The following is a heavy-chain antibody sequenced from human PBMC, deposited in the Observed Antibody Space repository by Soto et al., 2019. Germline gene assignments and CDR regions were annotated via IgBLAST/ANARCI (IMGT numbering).Heavy chain of an antibody. CDR3: ARHFPGGAPYYYYMDV. Sequence: SETLSLTCTVSGGSISSYYWSWIRQPPGKGLEWIGYIYYSGSTNYNPSLKSRVTISVDTSKNQFSLKLSSVTAADTAVYYCARHFPGGAPYYYYMDVWGKGTTVTVSS. J-gene: IGHJ6*03. D-gene: IGHD1-26*01. V-gene: IGHV4-59*08. CDR2: IYYSGST. CDR1: GGSISSYY.